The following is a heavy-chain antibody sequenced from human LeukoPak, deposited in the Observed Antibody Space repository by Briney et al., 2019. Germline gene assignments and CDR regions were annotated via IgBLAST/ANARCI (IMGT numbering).Heavy chain of an antibody. D-gene: IGHD3-3*01. V-gene: IGHV1-46*01. CDR3: ARGRNTIFGVGGIGYGMDV. Sequence: ASVTVSYKAAGYTFTNHYMHWVRQAPGQGGEWMGVINPSGGLTSYAQKHQDRGTLTRDTSTTTVYMQLSSLRSEDTAVYYCARGRNTIFGVGGIGYGMDVWGQGTTVTVSS. CDR1: GYTFTNHY. CDR2: INPSGGLT. J-gene: IGHJ6*02.